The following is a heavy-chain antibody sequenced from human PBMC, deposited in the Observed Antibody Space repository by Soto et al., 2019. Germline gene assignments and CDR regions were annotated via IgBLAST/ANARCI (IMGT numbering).Heavy chain of an antibody. CDR1: GGTISSYY. CDR3: SRYAQGYSSTYFDY. CDR2: IYYSGST. Sequence: SETLSLTCTVSGGTISSYYWSWIRQPPGKGLEWIGYIYYSGSTNYYPSLRKRGTTTSDTSKKHLFQMLISMTAADKAVYYCSRYAQGYSSTYFDYWGQGTLVTVSS. D-gene: IGHD2-2*01. J-gene: IGHJ4*02. V-gene: IGHV4-59*01.